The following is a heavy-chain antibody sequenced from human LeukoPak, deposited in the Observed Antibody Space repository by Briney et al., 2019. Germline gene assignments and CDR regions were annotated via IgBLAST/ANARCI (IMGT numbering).Heavy chain of an antibody. CDR1: GGTFSSYA. CDR3: ARDYYGSGSYYNSRDCYYYMDV. CDR2: IIPIFGTA. V-gene: IGHV1-69*05. D-gene: IGHD3-10*01. J-gene: IGHJ6*03. Sequence: SVKVSCKASGGTFSSYAISWVRLAPGQGLEWMGGIIPIFGTANYAQKFQGRVTITTDESTSTAYMELSSLRSEDTAVYYCARDYYGSGSYYNSRDCYYYMDVWGKGTTVTVSS.